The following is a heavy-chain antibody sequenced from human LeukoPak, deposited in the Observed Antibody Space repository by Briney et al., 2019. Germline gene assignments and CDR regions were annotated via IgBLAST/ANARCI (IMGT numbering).Heavy chain of an antibody. J-gene: IGHJ4*02. D-gene: IGHD3-22*01. CDR3: AKAGALTTYYYDSSGYFVY. V-gene: IGHV3-23*01. CDR1: GFTFSSYG. Sequence: PGGSLRLSCAASGFTFSSYGMSWVRQAPGKGLEWVSAISGSGGSTYYADSVKGRFTISRDNSKNTLYLQMNSLRAEDTAVYYCAKAGALTTYYYDSSGYFVYWGQGTLVTVSS. CDR2: ISGSGGST.